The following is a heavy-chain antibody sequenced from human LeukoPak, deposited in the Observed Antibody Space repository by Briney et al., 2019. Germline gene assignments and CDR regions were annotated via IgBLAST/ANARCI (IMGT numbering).Heavy chain of an antibody. CDR1: GGSISSGGYY. J-gene: IGHJ4*02. Sequence: SQTLSLTCTVSGGSISSGGYYWSWIRQHPGKGLEWIGYIYYSGSTYYDPSLMSRVTISVDTSKNQFSLKLSSVTAADTAVYYCARYSGYSYDFDYWGQGTLVTVSS. D-gene: IGHD5-18*01. CDR2: IYYSGST. CDR3: ARYSGYSYDFDY. V-gene: IGHV4-31*03.